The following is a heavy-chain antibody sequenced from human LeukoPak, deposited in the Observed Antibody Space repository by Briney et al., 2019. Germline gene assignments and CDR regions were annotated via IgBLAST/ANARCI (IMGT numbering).Heavy chain of an antibody. V-gene: IGHV1-18*01. CDR2: IGAYNGNT. Sequence: ASVNVSCKASGYTFFSYGISWVRQAPGQGLEWMGWIGAYNGNTNYAQKLQGGVTMTTDTSTSTAYMELRSLRSDDTAVYYCARVVPKNYYDSSGNVDYWGQGTLVTVSS. CDR1: GYTFFSYG. J-gene: IGHJ4*02. D-gene: IGHD3-22*01. CDR3: ARVVPKNYYDSSGNVDY.